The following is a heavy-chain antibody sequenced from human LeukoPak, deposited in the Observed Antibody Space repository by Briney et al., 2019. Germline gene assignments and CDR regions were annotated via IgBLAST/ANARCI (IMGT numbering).Heavy chain of an antibody. J-gene: IGHJ6*03. V-gene: IGHV3-21*01. CDR1: GFTFGSYS. D-gene: IGHD3-10*01. Sequence: GGSLRLSCAASGFTFGSYSMTWVRQAPGQGLEWVSSISTSSSYIYYAGSVKGRFTISRDNAKNSLYLQMNSLRAEDTAVYYCARDVLGEITMDVWGKGTTVTGCS. CDR2: ISTSSSYI. CDR3: ARDVLGEITMDV.